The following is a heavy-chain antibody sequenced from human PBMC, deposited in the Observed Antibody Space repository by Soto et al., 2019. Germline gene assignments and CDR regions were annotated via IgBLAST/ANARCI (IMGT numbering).Heavy chain of an antibody. D-gene: IGHD6-19*01. J-gene: IGHJ1*01. CDR3: AKDRGIAVAGPRH. Sequence: EVQLLESGGGLVQPGGSLRLSCAASGFTFSSYAMSWVRQAPGKGLEWVSAISGSGGSTYYADSVKGRFTISRDTSKNTRYLQMNSLSAEDTAVYYCAKDRGIAVAGPRHGGQGTLVIVSS. CDR2: ISGSGGST. V-gene: IGHV3-23*01. CDR1: GFTFSSYA.